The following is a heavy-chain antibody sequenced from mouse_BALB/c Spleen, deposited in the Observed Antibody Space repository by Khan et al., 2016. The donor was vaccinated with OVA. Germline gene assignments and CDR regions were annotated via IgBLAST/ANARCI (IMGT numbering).Heavy chain of an antibody. CDR1: GYIFTSYW. J-gene: IGHJ2*01. D-gene: IGHD3-2*02. CDR2: IYPGTDNT. CDR3: AREEALYYFDY. Sequence: QVQLQQSGAELVRPGTSVKLSCKTSGYIFTSYWIHWVKQRSGQGLEWIARIYPGTDNTYYNKKFKDKATLTADKSSSTAYLQLSSLKSEDSAVFFCAREEALYYFDYWGQGTTLTVSS. V-gene: IGHV1S132*01.